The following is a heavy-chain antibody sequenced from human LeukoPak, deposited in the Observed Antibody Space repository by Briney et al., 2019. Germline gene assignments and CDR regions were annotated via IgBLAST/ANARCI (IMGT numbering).Heavy chain of an antibody. J-gene: IGHJ4*02. CDR3: ARDYYYDSRQFDY. V-gene: IGHV3-74*01. Sequence: GGSLRLSCAVSGFTFSSSSMNWVRQAPGKGLVWVSRINSDGSSTSYADSVKGRFTISRDNAKNTLYLQMNSLRAEDTAVYYCARDYYYDSRQFDYWGQGTLVTVSS. CDR1: GFTFSSSS. D-gene: IGHD3-22*01. CDR2: INSDGSST.